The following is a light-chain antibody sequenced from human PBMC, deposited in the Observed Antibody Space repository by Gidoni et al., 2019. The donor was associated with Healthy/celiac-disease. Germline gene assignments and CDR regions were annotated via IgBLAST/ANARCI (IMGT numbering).Light chain of an antibody. Sequence: QSALTQPASVSGSPGQSITISCTGTSSDVGGYNYFSWYQPHPGKAPKLMIYDVSNRPSGVSNRFSGSESGNTASLTISGLQAEDEADYYCSSYTSSSTRVFGGGTKLTVL. CDR2: DVS. CDR3: SSYTSSSTRV. J-gene: IGLJ3*02. CDR1: SSDVGGYNY. V-gene: IGLV2-14*03.